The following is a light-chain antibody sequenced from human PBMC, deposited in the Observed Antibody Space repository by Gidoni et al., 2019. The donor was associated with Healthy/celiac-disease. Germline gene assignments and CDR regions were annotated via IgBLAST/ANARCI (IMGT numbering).Light chain of an antibody. Sequence: DIQLTQSPSFLSASVGDRVTLTCRASQDINAHLAWYQQKPGKAPNLLIYGASTLQSGVPSRFSGSAFGTEFTLTISSLQPEDFATYYCQQLNTYPLLFXPXTKVDIK. CDR1: QDINAH. J-gene: IGKJ3*01. V-gene: IGKV1-9*01. CDR2: GAS. CDR3: QQLNTYPLL.